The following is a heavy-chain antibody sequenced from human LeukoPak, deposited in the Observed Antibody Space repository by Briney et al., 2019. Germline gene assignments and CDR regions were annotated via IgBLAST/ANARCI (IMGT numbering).Heavy chain of an antibody. J-gene: IGHJ3*02. V-gene: IGHV4-30-2*01. CDR3: ARDGEVDAFDI. Sequence: SETLPLTCAVSGGSISSGGYSWSWIRQPPGKGLEWIGYIYHSGSTYYNPSLKSRVTISVDRSKNQFSLKLSSVTAADTAVYYCARDGEVDAFDIWGQGTMVTVSS. CDR2: IYHSGST. D-gene: IGHD2-21*01. CDR1: GGSISSGGYS.